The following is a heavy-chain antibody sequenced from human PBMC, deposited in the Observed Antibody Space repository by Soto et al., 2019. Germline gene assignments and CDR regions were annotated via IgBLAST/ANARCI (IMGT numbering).Heavy chain of an antibody. CDR3: ARRSSHYWYFDL. CDR2: IYPGDSDT. J-gene: IGHJ2*01. Sequence: GESLKISCRGSGYIFTNFWLAWVRQMPGKGLEWMGIIYPGDSDTRYSPSFLGQVTISADKSINTAYLQWTTLKASDTAMYYCARRSSHYWYFDLWGRGTLVTVSS. V-gene: IGHV5-51*01. CDR1: GYIFTNFW.